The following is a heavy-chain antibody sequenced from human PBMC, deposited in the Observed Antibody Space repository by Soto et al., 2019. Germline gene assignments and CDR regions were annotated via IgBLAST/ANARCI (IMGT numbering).Heavy chain of an antibody. V-gene: IGHV4-38-2*01. CDR2: ISHAGIV. Sequence: PSETLSLTCAVSGYSIASGYYWAWIRQSPGKGLEWIGSISHAGIVYYNPSLNSRVAVSLDTSKNHFSLKLTSVTAADTAVYYCARTFDDYGMDVWGQGTTVT. D-gene: IGHD3-9*01. CDR1: GYSIASGYY. J-gene: IGHJ6*02. CDR3: ARTFDDYGMDV.